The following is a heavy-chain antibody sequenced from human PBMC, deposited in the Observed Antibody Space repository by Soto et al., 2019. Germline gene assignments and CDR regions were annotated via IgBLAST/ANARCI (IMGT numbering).Heavy chain of an antibody. CDR1: GGSISSSSYY. CDR2: IYYSGST. J-gene: IGHJ4*02. Sequence: SETLSLTCTVSGGSISSSSYYWGWIRQPPGKGLEWIGSIYYSGSTYYNPSFKSRVTISVDTSKNQFSLKLSSVTAADTAVYYCARLYAIGGDYFDYWGQGTLVTVSS. D-gene: IGHD2-8*01. V-gene: IGHV4-39*01. CDR3: ARLYAIGGDYFDY.